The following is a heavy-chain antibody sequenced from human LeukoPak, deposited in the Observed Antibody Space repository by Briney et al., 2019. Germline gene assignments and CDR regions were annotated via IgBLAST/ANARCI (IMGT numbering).Heavy chain of an antibody. V-gene: IGHV4-30-4*02. D-gene: IGHD1-14*01. Sequence: TSETLSLTCTVSGGSISSGDFYWSWIRQPPGKGLEWIGYMYYSGGTYYNPSLKSRVTMSVDTSKNQFSLKLTSVTPADTAVYYCARGPNRYYFDYWGQGTLVTVSS. CDR1: GGSISSGDFY. J-gene: IGHJ4*02. CDR3: ARGPNRYYFDY. CDR2: MYYSGGT.